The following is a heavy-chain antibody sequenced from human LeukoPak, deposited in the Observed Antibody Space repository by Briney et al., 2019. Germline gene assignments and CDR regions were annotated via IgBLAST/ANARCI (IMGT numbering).Heavy chain of an antibody. J-gene: IGHJ4*02. CDR2: IYSSGST. Sequence: SETLSLTCAVYGGSFSGYYWSWIRQPAGKGLEWIGRIYSSGSTNYNPSLKSRVTMSVDTSKNQFSLILISVTAADTAVYYCARDLDWNYADYWGQGTLVTVSS. CDR1: GGSFSGYY. V-gene: IGHV4-4*07. CDR3: ARDLDWNYADY. D-gene: IGHD1-7*01.